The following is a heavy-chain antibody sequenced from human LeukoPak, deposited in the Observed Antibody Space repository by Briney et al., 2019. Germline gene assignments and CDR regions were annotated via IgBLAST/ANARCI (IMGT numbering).Heavy chain of an antibody. D-gene: IGHD5-12*01. J-gene: IGHJ4*02. CDR1: GGSISSYY. Sequence: PSETLSLTCSVSGGSISSYYWSWIRQSPDKGLELIGYIHFSGSTDYNPSLKSRVTISVDTSKNQFSLKLSSVTAADTAVYYCARVGGYSGYAVIWGQGTLVTVSS. CDR2: IHFSGST. V-gene: IGHV4-59*01. CDR3: ARVGGYSGYAVI.